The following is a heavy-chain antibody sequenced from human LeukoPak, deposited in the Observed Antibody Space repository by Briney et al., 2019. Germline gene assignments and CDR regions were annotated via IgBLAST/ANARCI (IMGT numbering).Heavy chain of an antibody. CDR2: ISSSSSYI. Sequence: PGGSLRLSCAASGFTFKSYSMNWVRQAPGKGLEWVSSISSSSSYIYYADSVKGRFTISRDNSKNTLYLQMNSLRAEDTAVYYCARVEDRVVDHWGQGTLVTVSS. V-gene: IGHV3-21*01. CDR1: GFTFKSYS. D-gene: IGHD3-22*01. CDR3: ARVEDRVVDH. J-gene: IGHJ4*02.